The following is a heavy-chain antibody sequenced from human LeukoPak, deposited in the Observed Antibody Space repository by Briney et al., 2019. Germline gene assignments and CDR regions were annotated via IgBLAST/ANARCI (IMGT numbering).Heavy chain of an antibody. J-gene: IGHJ4*02. Sequence: SETLSLTCAVYGGSFSGYYWSWIRQPPGKGLEWIGEINHGGSTNYNPSLKSRVTISVDTSKNQFSLKLSSVTAADTAVYYCASGVQSSGWFDYWGQGTLVTVSS. D-gene: IGHD6-19*01. CDR1: GGSFSGYY. CDR3: ASGVQSSGWFDY. V-gene: IGHV4-34*01. CDR2: INHGGST.